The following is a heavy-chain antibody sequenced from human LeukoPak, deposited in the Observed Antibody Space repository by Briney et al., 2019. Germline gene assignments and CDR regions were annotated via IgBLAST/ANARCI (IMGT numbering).Heavy chain of an antibody. D-gene: IGHD2-15*01. CDR1: GDTFTSYY. CDR2: INPSGGST. CDR3: ARVNVDCSGGSCYFGY. Sequence: ASVKVSCKASGDTFTSYYMHWVRQAPGQGLEWMGIINPSGGSTSYAQKFQGRVTMTRDTSTSTVYLELSSLRSEDTAVYYCARVNVDCSGGSCYFGYWGQGTLVTVSS. J-gene: IGHJ4*02. V-gene: IGHV1-46*01.